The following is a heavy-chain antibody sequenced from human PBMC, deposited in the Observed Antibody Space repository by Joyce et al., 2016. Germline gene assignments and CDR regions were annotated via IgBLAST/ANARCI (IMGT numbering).Heavy chain of an antibody. CDR3: ARGGLVYDYSMDV. CDR2: ISGDRRFI. CDR1: GFMFSTSS. Sequence: EVQLVESGGGLVKPGGSLKISCAASGFMFSTSSMSWFRQAPGKGLEWVSAISGDRRFIFHADSVRGRFTVSRDNADNSLYLQMKSLRVEDTAVYFCARGGLVYDYSMDVWGQGTTVIVSS. D-gene: IGHD2-21*01. J-gene: IGHJ6*02. V-gene: IGHV3-21*02.